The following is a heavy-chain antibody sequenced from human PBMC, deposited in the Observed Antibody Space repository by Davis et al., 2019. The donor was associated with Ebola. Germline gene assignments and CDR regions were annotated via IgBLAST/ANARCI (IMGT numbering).Heavy chain of an antibody. J-gene: IGHJ4*02. CDR1: GFTFSGSA. V-gene: IGHV3-73*01. D-gene: IGHD4-17*01. CDR2: IRSKANSYAT. Sequence: GESLKISCAASGFTFSGSAMHWVRQASGKGLEWVGRIRSKANSYATAYAASVKGRFTISRDDSKNTAYLQMNSLKTEDTAVYYCTLTVTSFDYWGQGTLVTVSS. CDR3: TLTVTSFDY.